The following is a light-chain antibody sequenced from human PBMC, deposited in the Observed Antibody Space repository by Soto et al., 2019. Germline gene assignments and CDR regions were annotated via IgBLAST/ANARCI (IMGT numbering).Light chain of an antibody. V-gene: IGKV1-5*01. CDR2: DAS. CDR3: QQYETFSGT. CDR1: QSVSGW. Sequence: DIQMTQSPSTRSASVGDTVTVTCRASQSVSGWLAWYQQKPGEAPKLLIYDASALPHGVPSRFSGSGSGTKFTLTIASLQPDDFATYYCQQYETFSGTFGPGSKV. J-gene: IGKJ1*01.